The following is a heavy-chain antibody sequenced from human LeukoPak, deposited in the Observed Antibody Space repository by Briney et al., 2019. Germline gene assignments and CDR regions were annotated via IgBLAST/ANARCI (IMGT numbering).Heavy chain of an antibody. V-gene: IGHV4-39*01. Sequence: SETLSLTCTVSGGSISSSGYYWGWIRQPPGKGLEWIGSIYYSGSTYYNPSLKSRVTISVDTSKNQFSLKLSSVTAADTAVYYCARLGDIVVVPAAIRYNWFDPWGQGTLVTVSS. J-gene: IGHJ5*02. CDR1: GGSISSSGYY. D-gene: IGHD2-2*01. CDR3: ARLGDIVVVPAAIRYNWFDP. CDR2: IYYSGST.